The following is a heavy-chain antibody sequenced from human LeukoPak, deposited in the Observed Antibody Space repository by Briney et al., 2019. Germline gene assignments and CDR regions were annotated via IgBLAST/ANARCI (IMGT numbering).Heavy chain of an antibody. J-gene: IGHJ4*02. CDR1: GFIFSSYE. D-gene: IGHD6-19*01. V-gene: IGHV3-48*03. Sequence: GGSLRLSCAASGFIFSSYEMNWFRQAPGKGLEWVSYISSSGSTVYYADSVEARFTISRDNAKNSLYLQMNSLRVEDTAVYYCARIVSAWSPGYFDYWGQGALVTVSP. CDR3: ARIVSAWSPGYFDY. CDR2: ISSSGSTV.